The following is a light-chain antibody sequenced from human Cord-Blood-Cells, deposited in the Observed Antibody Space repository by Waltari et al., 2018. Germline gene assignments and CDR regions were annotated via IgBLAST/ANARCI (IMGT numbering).Light chain of an antibody. Sequence: QSVLTQPPSVSGAQGQRVTTSCPGTSPTTGAVSAYHWYQQLPGTAPKLLIYGNSNRPSGVPDRFSGSKSGTSASLAITGLQAEDEADYYCQSYDSSLSGWVFGGGTKLTVL. J-gene: IGLJ3*02. CDR1: SPTTGAVSA. CDR2: GNS. CDR3: QSYDSSLSGWV. V-gene: IGLV1-40*01.